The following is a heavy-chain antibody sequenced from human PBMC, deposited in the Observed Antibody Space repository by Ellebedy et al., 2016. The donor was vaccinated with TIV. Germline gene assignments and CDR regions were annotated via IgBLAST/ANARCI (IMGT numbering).Heavy chain of an antibody. CDR2: IKQDGSEK. CDR1: GFTFSTYW. Sequence: GESLKISXAASGFTFSTYWMSWVRQAPGKGLEWVANIKQDGSEKYYVDSVKGRITISRDNAKNSLYLQMNSLRAEDTAVYYCARGRRFSASFHPMMSTFEVWGQGTTVIVSS. CDR3: ARGRRFSASFHPMMSTFEV. J-gene: IGHJ3*01. D-gene: IGHD3-10*01. V-gene: IGHV3-7*01.